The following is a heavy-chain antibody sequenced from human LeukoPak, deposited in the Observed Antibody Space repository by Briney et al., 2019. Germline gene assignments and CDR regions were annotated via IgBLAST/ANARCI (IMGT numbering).Heavy chain of an antibody. D-gene: IGHD4-17*01. CDR3: ARGDYGDYIGGWFDP. V-gene: IGHV1-8*03. CDR2: MNPNSGNA. J-gene: IGHJ5*02. Sequence: ASVKVSCKASGYTFTSYDINWVRQATGQGLEWMGWMNPNSGNAGYAQKFQGRVTITRNTSISTAYMELSSLRSEDTAVYYCARGDYGDYIGGWFDPWGQGTLVTVSS. CDR1: GYTFTSYD.